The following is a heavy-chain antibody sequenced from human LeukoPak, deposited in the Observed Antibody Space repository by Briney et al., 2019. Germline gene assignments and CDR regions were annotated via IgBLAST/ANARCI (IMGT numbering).Heavy chain of an antibody. CDR3: ARARDIVAKPPDY. CDR1: GYTFTSYG. J-gene: IGHJ4*02. Sequence: ASVKVSCKASGYTFTSYGISWVRQAPGQGLEWMGWISAYNGNTNYAQKLQGRVTMTTDTSTSTAYVELRSLRSDDTAVYYCARARDIVAKPPDYWGQGTLVTVSS. D-gene: IGHD5-12*01. CDR2: ISAYNGNT. V-gene: IGHV1-18*01.